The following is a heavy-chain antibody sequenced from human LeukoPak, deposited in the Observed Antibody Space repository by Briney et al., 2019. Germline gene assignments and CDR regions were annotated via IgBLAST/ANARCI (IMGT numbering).Heavy chain of an antibody. CDR1: GVSFSGYY. Sequence: SETLSLTCAVYGVSFSGYYWSWIRQPPGKGLEWIGEINHSGSTNYNPSLKSRVTISVDTSKNQFSLKLSSVTAADTAVYYCAREANQDEGNTVTTSWFDPWGQGTLVTVSS. CDR3: AREANQDEGNTVTTSWFDP. J-gene: IGHJ5*02. V-gene: IGHV4-34*01. D-gene: IGHD4-17*01. CDR2: INHSGST.